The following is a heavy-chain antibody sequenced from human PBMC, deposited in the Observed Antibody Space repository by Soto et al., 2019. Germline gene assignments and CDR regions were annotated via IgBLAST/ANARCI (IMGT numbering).Heavy chain of an antibody. CDR2: IYWNDDK. CDR1: GFSLSTSGVG. CDR3: ARRYSSSWSRYFDS. J-gene: IGHJ4*02. V-gene: IGHV2-5*01. Sequence: QITLKESGPTLVKPTQTLTLTCTFSGFSLSTSGVGVGWIRQPPGKALEWLALIYWNDDKRYSPSLKSRLTITKDTSKNRVVLTMTNMDPVDTATYYCARRYSSSWSRYFDSWVQGTLVTVSS. D-gene: IGHD6-13*01.